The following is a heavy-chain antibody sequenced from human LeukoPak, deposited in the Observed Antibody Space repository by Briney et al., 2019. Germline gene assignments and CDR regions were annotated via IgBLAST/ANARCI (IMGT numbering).Heavy chain of an antibody. CDR3: AWTGIVGATNIDC. CDR1: GGSISSSNW. D-gene: IGHD1-26*01. Sequence: PSETLSLTCAVSGGSISSSNWWSWVRQPPGKGLEWIGEIYHSRSTNYNPSLKSRVTISVDKSKNQFSLKLSSVTAADTAVYYCAWTGIVGATNIDCWGQGTLVTVSS. CDR2: IYHSRST. J-gene: IGHJ4*02. V-gene: IGHV4-4*02.